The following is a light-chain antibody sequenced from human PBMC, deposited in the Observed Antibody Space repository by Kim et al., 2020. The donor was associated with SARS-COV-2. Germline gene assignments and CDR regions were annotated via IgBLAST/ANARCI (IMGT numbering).Light chain of an antibody. J-gene: IGLJ3*02. CDR2: TYT. CDR1: SSNSGAGYD. CDR3: QSYDTSLSAWV. Sequence: QRASGACTGSSSNSGAGYDVHWYQQLPGTAPKLLIDTYTKRASGVADRFSGSKSGTSASLVMTGRQAEDESDYYCQSYDTSLSAWVFGGGTQLTVL. V-gene: IGLV1-40*01.